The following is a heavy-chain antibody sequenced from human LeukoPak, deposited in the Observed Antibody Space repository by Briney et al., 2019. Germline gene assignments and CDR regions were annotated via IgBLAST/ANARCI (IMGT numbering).Heavy chain of an antibody. V-gene: IGHV3-23*01. Sequence: SGGSLRLSCAASGITFSNYAMNWVRRAPGKGLEWVSTISGSGGSAYYVDSVKGRFTISRDNSRNTLYLQMNSLRAEDTAVYYCATNYYDSSRAASDYWGQGTLVTVSS. D-gene: IGHD3-22*01. CDR1: GITFSNYA. J-gene: IGHJ4*02. CDR2: ISGSGGSA. CDR3: ATNYYDSSRAASDY.